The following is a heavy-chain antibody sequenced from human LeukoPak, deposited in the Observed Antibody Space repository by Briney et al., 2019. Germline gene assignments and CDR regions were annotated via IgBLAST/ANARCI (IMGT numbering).Heavy chain of an antibody. Sequence: GASVKVSRKASGYTFTGYHMHWVRQAPGQGLEWMGWINPYSGAINYAQKFQGRVTLTRDTSISTAYMELSRLTSGDTAVYYCARDPKSQLLLDYRGQGTLVTVSS. CDR2: INPYSGAI. D-gene: IGHD2-2*01. CDR1: GYTFTGYH. J-gene: IGHJ4*02. V-gene: IGHV1-2*02. CDR3: ARDPKSQLLLDY.